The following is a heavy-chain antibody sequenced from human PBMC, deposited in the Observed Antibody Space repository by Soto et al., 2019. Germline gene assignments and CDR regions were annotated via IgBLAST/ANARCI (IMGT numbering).Heavy chain of an antibody. CDR3: ARGGRSDFWSGYFCDY. D-gene: IGHD3-3*01. CDR1: GYTFTNYY. Sequence: GASVKVSCKASGYTFTNYYMYWVRLAPGQGLEWMGIINPSDGSISFAQKFQGRATMTRDTSTTTVYMELSSLRSEDTAVYYCARGGRSDFWSGYFCDYWGQGTLVTVSS. CDR2: INPSDGSI. V-gene: IGHV1-46*03. J-gene: IGHJ4*02.